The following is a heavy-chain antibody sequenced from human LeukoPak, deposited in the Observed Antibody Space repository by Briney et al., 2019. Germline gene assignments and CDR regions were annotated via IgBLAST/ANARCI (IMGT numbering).Heavy chain of an antibody. J-gene: IGHJ4*02. CDR1: GGSISSYY. V-gene: IGHV4-4*07. Sequence: SETLSLTCTVSGGSISSYYWSWIRQPAGKGLEWIGRIYTSGSTNYNPSLKSRVTMSVDTSKNQFSLKLSSVTAADTAVYYCARDRSRFGEPTPDYWGQGTLVTVSS. D-gene: IGHD3-10*01. CDR3: ARDRSRFGEPTPDY. CDR2: IYTSGST.